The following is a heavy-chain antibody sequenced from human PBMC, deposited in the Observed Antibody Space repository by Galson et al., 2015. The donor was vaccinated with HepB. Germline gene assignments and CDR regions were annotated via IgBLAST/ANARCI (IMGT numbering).Heavy chain of an antibody. CDR1: GFTFSSYS. V-gene: IGHV3-48*01. CDR2: ISSSSGII. Sequence: SLRLSCAASGFTFSSYSMNWVRQAPGKGLECVSYISSSSGIIYYADSVKGRFTVSRDNAKNFLYLQMNSLRAEDTAVYYCARQSDYWGQGTLVTVSS. CDR3: ARQSDY. J-gene: IGHJ4*02.